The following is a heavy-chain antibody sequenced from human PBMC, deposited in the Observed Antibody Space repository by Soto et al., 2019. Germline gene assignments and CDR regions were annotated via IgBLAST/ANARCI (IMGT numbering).Heavy chain of an antibody. CDR1: GGSISSYY. D-gene: IGHD7-27*01. J-gene: IGHJ6*03. CDR2: IYYSGST. V-gene: IGHV4-59*08. Sequence: SETLSLTCTVSGGSISSYYWSWIRQPPGKGLEWIGYIYYSGSTNYNPSLKSRVTISVDTSKNQFSLKLSSVTAADTAVYYCASSLGREVKNYYYYMDVWGKGTTVTVSS. CDR3: ASSLGREVKNYYYYMDV.